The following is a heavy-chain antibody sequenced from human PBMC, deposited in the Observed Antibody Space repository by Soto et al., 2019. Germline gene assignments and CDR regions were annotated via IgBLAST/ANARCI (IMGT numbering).Heavy chain of an antibody. D-gene: IGHD3-22*01. CDR2: INPNSGGT. J-gene: IGHJ4*02. Sequence: SVKVSCKASGYTFTGYYMHWVRQAPGQGLEWMGWINPNSGGTNYAQKFQGRVTMTRDTSISTAYMELSRLRSDDTAVYYCARFPPTYDSSGYPYEDYWGQGTLVTVSS. CDR3: ARFPPTYDSSGYPYEDY. CDR1: GYTFTGYY. V-gene: IGHV1-2*02.